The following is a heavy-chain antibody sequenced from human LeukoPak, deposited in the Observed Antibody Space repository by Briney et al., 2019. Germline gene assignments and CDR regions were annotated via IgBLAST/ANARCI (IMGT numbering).Heavy chain of an antibody. CDR2: INPNSGGT. V-gene: IGHV1-2*02. J-gene: IGHJ1*01. Sequence: GASVKVPCKASGYTFTGYYMHWVRQAPGQGLEWMGWINPNSGGTNYAQKFQGRVTMTRDTSISTAYMELSRLRSDDTAVYYCARYSSGWYVEYFQHWGQGTLVTVSS. CDR3: ARYSSGWYVEYFQH. D-gene: IGHD6-19*01. CDR1: GYTFTGYY.